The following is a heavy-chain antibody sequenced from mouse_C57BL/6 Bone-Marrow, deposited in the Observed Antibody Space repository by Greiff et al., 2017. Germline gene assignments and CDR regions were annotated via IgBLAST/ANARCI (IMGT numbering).Heavy chain of an antibody. D-gene: IGHD3-1*01. CDR3: ARSGYPLAY. CDR2: IYPGDGDT. CDR1: GYAFSSSW. J-gene: IGHJ3*01. Sequence: VQLQQSGPELVKPGASVKISCKASGYAFSSSWMNWVKQRPGKGLEWIGRIYPGDGDTNYNGKFKGKATLTADKSSSTAYMQLSSLTSEDSAVYFCARSGYPLAYWGQGTRVTVSA. V-gene: IGHV1-82*01.